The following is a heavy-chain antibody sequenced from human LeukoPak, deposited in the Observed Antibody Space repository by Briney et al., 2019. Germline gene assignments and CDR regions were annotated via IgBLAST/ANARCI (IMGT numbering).Heavy chain of an antibody. V-gene: IGHV1-8*01. D-gene: IGHD3-22*01. Sequence: ASVKVSCKASGYTFTTYDITWVRQATGQGLEWMGWMNHNSGDTAYAQKFQGRVAMTRDTSISTAYMELSSLRSEDTAVYYCARGLGDYYDTSGYYYAVPAHWGQGTLVTVSS. CDR3: ARGLGDYYDTSGYYYAVPAH. CDR1: GYTFTTYD. CDR2: MNHNSGDT. J-gene: IGHJ4*02.